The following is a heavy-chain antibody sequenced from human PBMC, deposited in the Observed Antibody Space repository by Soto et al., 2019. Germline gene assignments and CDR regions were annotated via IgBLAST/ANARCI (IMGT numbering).Heavy chain of an antibody. Sequence: QITLKESGPTLVKPTQPLTLTCSFSGFSLSTIRVGVGWIRQPPGKALEWLALSYWDADNRYSPSLKSRLTIAKDSFKNHGVLTMPIMDSVDTAEYDCTHDSTSGVFDYWGLGTLVTVSS. CDR3: THDSTSGVFDY. V-gene: IGHV2-5*02. CDR2: SYWDADN. D-gene: IGHD3-10*01. CDR1: GFSLSTIRVG. J-gene: IGHJ4*02.